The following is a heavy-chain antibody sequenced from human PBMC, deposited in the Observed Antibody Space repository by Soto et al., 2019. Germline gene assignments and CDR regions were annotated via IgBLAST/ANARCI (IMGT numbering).Heavy chain of an antibody. D-gene: IGHD6-13*01. CDR1: GFTFSSYA. V-gene: IGHV3-23*01. CDR2: ISGSGGRT. CDR3: AKDDGSSWYVEY. Sequence: EVHLLESGGGLVQPGGSLRLSCAASGFTFSSYAMSWVRQAPGMGLEWVSGISGSGGRTYYADSVKGRFTNSRDNSKNTLYLQMTSLRAEDTAVYNCAKDDGSSWYVEYWGQGTLVTVSS. J-gene: IGHJ4*02.